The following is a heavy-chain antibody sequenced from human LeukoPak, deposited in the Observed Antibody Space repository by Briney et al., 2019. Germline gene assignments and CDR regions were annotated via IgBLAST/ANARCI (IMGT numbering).Heavy chain of an antibody. J-gene: IGHJ4*02. V-gene: IGHV4-4*07. D-gene: IGHD3-10*01. CDR1: GFTFSSYA. CDR2: IYTSGST. CDR3: ASAGFGEFMAVDY. Sequence: GSLRLSCAASGFTFSSYAMSWIRQPAGKGLEWIGRIYTSGSTNYNPSLKSRVTISVDTSKNQFSLKLSSVTAADTAVYYCASAGFGEFMAVDYWGQGTLVTVSS.